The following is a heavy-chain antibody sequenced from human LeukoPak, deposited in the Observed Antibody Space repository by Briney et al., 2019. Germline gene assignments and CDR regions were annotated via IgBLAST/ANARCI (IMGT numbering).Heavy chain of an antibody. CDR1: GFTFSNYA. CDR3: AKDTLGYCSGGICYNY. D-gene: IGHD2-15*01. CDR2: TTGSGRTT. V-gene: IGHV3-23*01. Sequence: GGSLRLSCAASGFTFSNYAMTWVRQAPGRGLEWVSATTGSGRTTYYADSVMGRFTISRDNSKNTLYLQMNSLRAEDTAVYYCAKDTLGYCSGGICYNYWGQGTLVTVSS. J-gene: IGHJ4*02.